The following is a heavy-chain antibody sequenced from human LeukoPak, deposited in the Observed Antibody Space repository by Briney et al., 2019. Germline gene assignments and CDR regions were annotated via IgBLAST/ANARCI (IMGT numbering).Heavy chain of an antibody. CDR1: GFTFSDYY. CDR2: ISSSGSTI. D-gene: IGHD6-13*01. J-gene: IGHJ4*02. V-gene: IGHV3-11*04. CDR3: AKDSRAPGIAAAGYFDY. Sequence: GGSLRLSCAASGFTFSDYYMSWIRQAPGKGLEWVSYISSSGSTIYYADSVKGRFTISRDNAKNSLYLQMNSLRAEDTAVYYCAKDSRAPGIAAAGYFDYWGQGTLVTVSS.